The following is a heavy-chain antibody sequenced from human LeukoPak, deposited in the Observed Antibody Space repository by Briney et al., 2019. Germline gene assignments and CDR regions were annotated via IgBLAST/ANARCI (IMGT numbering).Heavy chain of an antibody. CDR3: AREVAGIQLFDY. CDR1: GGSISSYY. CDR2: IYYSGST. D-gene: IGHD5-18*01. J-gene: IGHJ4*02. Sequence: PSETLSLTCTVSGGSISSYYWSWIRQPPGKGLEWIGTIYYSGSTKNNHSLKSRVTISVDTSKSQFSLKLSSVTAADTAVYYRAREVAGIQLFDYWGQGTLVTVSS. V-gene: IGHV4-59*01.